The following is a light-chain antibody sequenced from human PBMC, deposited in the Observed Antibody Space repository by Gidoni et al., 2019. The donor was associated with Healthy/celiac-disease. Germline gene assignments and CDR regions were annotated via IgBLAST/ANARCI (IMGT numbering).Light chain of an antibody. CDR1: QSFSSY. V-gene: IGKV1-39*01. Sequence: DIQITQSPSSLSASVGDRVTITCRASQSFSSYLNWYQQKPGKAPKLLIYAASSLQSGVPSRFSGSGSGTDFTLTIRSLQPEDFATYYCQQSYGFGGGTKVEIK. J-gene: IGKJ4*01. CDR3: QQSYG. CDR2: AAS.